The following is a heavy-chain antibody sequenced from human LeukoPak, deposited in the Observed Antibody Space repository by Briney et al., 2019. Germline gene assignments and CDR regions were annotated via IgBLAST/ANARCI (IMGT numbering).Heavy chain of an antibody. CDR3: ARFYYGVTRFLEWFENYYYYYMDV. J-gene: IGHJ6*03. V-gene: IGHV1-18*04. CDR2: ISAYNGNT. D-gene: IGHD3-3*01. Sequence: VASVKVSCKASGYTFTGYYIHWVRQAPGQGLEWMGWISAYNGNTNYAQKLQGRVTMTTDTSTSTAYMELRSLRSDDTAVYYCARFYYGVTRFLEWFENYYYYYMDVWGKGTTVTVSS. CDR1: GYTFTGYY.